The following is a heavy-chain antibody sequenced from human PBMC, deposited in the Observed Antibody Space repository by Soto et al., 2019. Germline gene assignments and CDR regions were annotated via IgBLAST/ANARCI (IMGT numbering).Heavy chain of an antibody. CDR1: GGSISSSSYY. J-gene: IGHJ5*02. V-gene: IGHV4-39*01. CDR2: IYYSGST. Sequence: SETLSLTCTVSGGSISSSSYYWGWIRQPPGKGLEWIGSIYYSGSTYYNPSLKSRVTISVDTSKNQFSLKLSSVTAADTAVYYCASRDHMDCSSTSCYNSPYNWLDPCAERTLVTVSS. CDR3: ASRDHMDCSSTSCYNSPYNWLDP. D-gene: IGHD2-2*02.